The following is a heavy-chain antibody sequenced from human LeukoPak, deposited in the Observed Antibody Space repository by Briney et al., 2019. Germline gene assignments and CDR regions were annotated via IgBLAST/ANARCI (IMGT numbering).Heavy chain of an antibody. Sequence: YPGGSLRLSRAASGFTFSSYGMHCVRQAPGKRLEWVAFIRYDGSNKYYADSVKGRFTIPRDNSKNTLYLQMNSLRAEDTAVYYCAKPQLVAREDFDYWGQGTLVTVSS. D-gene: IGHD2-2*01. V-gene: IGHV3-30*02. CDR2: IRYDGSNK. J-gene: IGHJ4*02. CDR3: AKPQLVAREDFDY. CDR1: GFTFSSYG.